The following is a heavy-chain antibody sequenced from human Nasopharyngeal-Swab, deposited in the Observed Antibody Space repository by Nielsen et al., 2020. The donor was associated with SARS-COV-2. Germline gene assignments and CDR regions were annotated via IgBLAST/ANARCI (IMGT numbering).Heavy chain of an antibody. CDR3: ARDVDSSGYYAWFDP. D-gene: IGHD3-22*01. CDR2: INPSGGST. J-gene: IGHJ5*02. CDR1: GYTFTSYY. Sequence: ASVKVSCKASGYTFTSYYMHWVRQAPGQGLEWMGIINPSGGSTSYAQKFQGRVTMTRDTSTSTVYMELSSLRSEDTAVYYCARDVDSSGYYAWFDPWGQGTLVTVPS. V-gene: IGHV1-46*01.